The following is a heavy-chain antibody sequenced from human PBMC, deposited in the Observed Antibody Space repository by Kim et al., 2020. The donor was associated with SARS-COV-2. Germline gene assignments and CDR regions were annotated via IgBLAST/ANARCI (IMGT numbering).Heavy chain of an antibody. V-gene: IGHV3-30*03. D-gene: IGHD3-10*01. CDR3: AGRHYYGSGSYYNAPFDY. J-gene: IGHJ4*02. Sequence: KGRFTSPRDNSKNTLYLQMNSLRAEDTAVYYCAGRHYYGSGSYYNAPFDYWGQGTLVTVSS.